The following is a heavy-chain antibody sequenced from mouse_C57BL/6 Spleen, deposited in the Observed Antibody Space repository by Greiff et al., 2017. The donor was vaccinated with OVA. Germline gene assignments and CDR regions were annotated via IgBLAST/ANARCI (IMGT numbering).Heavy chain of an antibody. J-gene: IGHJ1*03. Sequence: QVQLQQPGAELVRPGTSVKLSCKASGYTFTSYWMHWVKQRPGQGLEWIGVIDPSDSYTNYNQKFKGKATLTVDTSSSTAYMQLSSLTSEYSAVYYCARSAYGSPWYFDVWGTGTTVTVSS. CDR1: GYTFTSYW. V-gene: IGHV1-59*01. D-gene: IGHD1-1*01. CDR3: ARSAYGSPWYFDV. CDR2: IDPSDSYT.